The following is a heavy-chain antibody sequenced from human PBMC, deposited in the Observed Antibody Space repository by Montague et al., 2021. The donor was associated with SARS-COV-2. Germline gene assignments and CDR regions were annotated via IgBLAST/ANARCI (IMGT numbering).Heavy chain of an antibody. J-gene: IGHJ6*02. D-gene: IGHD6-19*01. CDR1: GGSLSGYY. CDR3: ARDSRTSGWGYWYHGLDV. Sequence: SETLSLTCAVYGGSLSGYYWSWIRQPPGKGLEWIGEINHSGSTNYNPSLKSRVTISVDTSKNQFSLKLSSVTAADTAVYYCARDSRTSGWGYWYHGLDVWGQGTTVIVSS. CDR2: INHSGST. V-gene: IGHV4-34*01.